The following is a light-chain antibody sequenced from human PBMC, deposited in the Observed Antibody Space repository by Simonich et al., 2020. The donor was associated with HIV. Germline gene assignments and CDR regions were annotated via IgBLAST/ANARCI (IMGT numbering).Light chain of an antibody. CDR1: SRDVGKYNL. J-gene: IGLJ3*02. CDR2: EGT. Sequence: QSALTQPASVSGSPGQAITISCTGTSRDVGKYNLVSWYQHHPGKAPKLMIYEGTKRPSGVSDRFSGSQSGNTASLTISGLHVEDEADYHCCSYAGSSSFWVFGGGTKLTVL. V-gene: IGLV2-23*01. CDR3: CSYAGSSSFWV.